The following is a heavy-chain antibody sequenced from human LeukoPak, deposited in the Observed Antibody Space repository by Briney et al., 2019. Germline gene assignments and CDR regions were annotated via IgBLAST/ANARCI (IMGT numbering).Heavy chain of an antibody. Sequence: PSETLSLTCTVSGGSISSYYWSWIRQPPGKGLEWIGYIYYSGSTNYNPSLKSRVTISVDTSKNQFSLKLSSVTAADTAVYYCARDSDSSGYYQFDYWGQGTLVTVSS. CDR2: IYYSGST. CDR3: ARDSDSSGYYQFDY. J-gene: IGHJ4*02. CDR1: GGSISSYY. D-gene: IGHD3-22*01. V-gene: IGHV4-59*01.